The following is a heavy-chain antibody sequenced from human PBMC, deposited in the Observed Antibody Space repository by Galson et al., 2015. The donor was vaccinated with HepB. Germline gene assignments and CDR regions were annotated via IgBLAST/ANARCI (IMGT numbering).Heavy chain of an antibody. Sequence: SLRLSCAASGFTFSDYYMSWIRQAPGKGLEWVSYISTRSDYTNYADSVKGRFTISRDNAKNSLYLQMNSLRVEDTAVYYCARGHGGNLDYWGQGTLVTVSS. V-gene: IGHV3-11*06. CDR3: ARGHGGNLDY. J-gene: IGHJ4*02. D-gene: IGHD4-23*01. CDR1: GFTFSDYY. CDR2: ISTRSDYT.